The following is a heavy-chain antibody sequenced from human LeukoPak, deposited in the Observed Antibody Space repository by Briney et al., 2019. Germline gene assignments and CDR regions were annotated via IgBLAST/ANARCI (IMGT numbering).Heavy chain of an antibody. V-gene: IGHV3-21*01. CDR3: ARGDCSGGSCYYSYYYYMDV. J-gene: IGHJ6*03. D-gene: IGHD2-15*01. Sequence: GGSLRLSCAASGFTFSSYSMNWVRQAPGKGLEWVSSISSSSSYIYYADSVKGRFTISRDNAKNSLYLQMNSLRAEDTAVYYCARGDCSGGSCYYSYYYYMDVWGKGTTVTVSS. CDR1: GFTFSSYS. CDR2: ISSSSSYI.